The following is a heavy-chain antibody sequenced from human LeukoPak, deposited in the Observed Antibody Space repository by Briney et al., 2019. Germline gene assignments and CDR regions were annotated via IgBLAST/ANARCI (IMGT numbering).Heavy chain of an antibody. CDR3: ARETSQKGAHYMDV. V-gene: IGHV4-59*01. CDR2: IYYSGST. Sequence: SSETLSLTCTVSGGSITSYYWSWIRQPPGKGLEWIGYIYYSGSTNYNPSLKSRVSISVDTSKNQFSLKLRSVTAADTAVYYCARETSQKGAHYMDVWGKGTTVTISS. D-gene: IGHD3-16*01. CDR1: GGSITSYY. J-gene: IGHJ6*03.